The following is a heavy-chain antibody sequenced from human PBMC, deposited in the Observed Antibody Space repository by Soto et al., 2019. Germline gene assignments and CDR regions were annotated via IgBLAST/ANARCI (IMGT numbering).Heavy chain of an antibody. CDR3: ASLVSLIAVAGTVVY. D-gene: IGHD6-19*01. CDR2: IYHSGST. CDR1: SGSISSSNW. J-gene: IGHJ4*02. V-gene: IGHV4-4*02. Sequence: SETLSLTCAVSSGSISSSNWWSWVRQPPGKGLEWIGEIYHSGSTNYNPSLKSRVTISVDKSKNQFSLKLSSVTAADTAVYYCASLVSLIAVAGTVVYWGQGTLVTVSS.